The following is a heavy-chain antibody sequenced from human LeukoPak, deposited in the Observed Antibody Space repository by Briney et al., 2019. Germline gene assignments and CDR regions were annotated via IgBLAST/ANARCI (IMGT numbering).Heavy chain of an antibody. V-gene: IGHV4-59*12. D-gene: IGHD3-10*01. CDR3: AREPTRGD. CDR2: IYYSGST. J-gene: IGHJ4*02. Sequence: SETLSLTCTVSGGSIDNYHWSWIRQPPGKGLEWIGYIYYSGSTNYNPSLKSRVTMSVDTSKNQFSLKLSSVTAEDTAVYYCAREPTRGDWGQGTLVTVSS. CDR1: GGSIDNYH.